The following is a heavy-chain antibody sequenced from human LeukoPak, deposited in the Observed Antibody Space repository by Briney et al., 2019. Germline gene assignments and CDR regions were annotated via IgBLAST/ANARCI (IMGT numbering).Heavy chain of an antibody. J-gene: IGHJ4*02. CDR2: IYYSGST. D-gene: IGHD5-24*01. CDR1: GGSISSYY. Sequence: SETLSLTCTVSGGSISSYYWSWIRQPPGKGLEWIGYIYYSGSTNYNPSLKSRVTISVDTSKNQFSLKLSSVTAADTAVYYCARGSGRDGYNSLGYWGQGTLVTVSS. V-gene: IGHV4-59*01. CDR3: ARGSGRDGYNSLGY.